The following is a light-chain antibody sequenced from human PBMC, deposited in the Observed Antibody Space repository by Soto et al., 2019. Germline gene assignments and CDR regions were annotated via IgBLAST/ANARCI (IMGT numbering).Light chain of an antibody. J-gene: IGLJ7*01. CDR3: GAWDNSLSAGVV. CDR1: RSNIGGYY. V-gene: IGLV1-51*01. CDR2: DNY. Sequence: QSVLTQPPSVSAAPGQKVTISCSGRRSNIGGYYVFWYQQLPATATKVLIYDNYKRRSGIPDRFSGSKSGTSATLGITGLQTGDEADYYCGAWDNSLSAGVVFGGGTQLTVL.